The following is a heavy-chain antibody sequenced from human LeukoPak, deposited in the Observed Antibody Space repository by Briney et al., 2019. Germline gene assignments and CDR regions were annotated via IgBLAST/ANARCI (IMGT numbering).Heavy chain of an antibody. CDR1: GYTFTSYY. D-gene: IGHD3-9*01. Sequence: ASVKVSCKASGYTFTSYYMHWVRQAPGQGLERMGIINPSGGSTSYAQKFQGRVTMTRDTSTSTVYMELSSLRSEDTAVYYCARDVGYDILTGSFDYWGQGTLVTVSS. CDR2: INPSGGST. J-gene: IGHJ4*02. V-gene: IGHV1-46*01. CDR3: ARDVGYDILTGSFDY.